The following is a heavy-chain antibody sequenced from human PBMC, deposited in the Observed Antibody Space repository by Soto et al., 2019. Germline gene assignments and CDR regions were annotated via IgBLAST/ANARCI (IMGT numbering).Heavy chain of an antibody. J-gene: IGHJ4*02. CDR3: ARDCGELEQLFDY. D-gene: IGHD1-1*01. V-gene: IGHV3-33*01. Sequence: QVQLVESGGGVVQPGKSLRLSCAASGFSFSTYGMHWVRQAPGKGLEWVALIWYHGNNKYYADSVKGRFTISRDNSRNTLYLQMNSLRGEDTAVYYCARDCGELEQLFDYWGQGTLVTVSS. CDR2: IWYHGNNK. CDR1: GFSFSTYG.